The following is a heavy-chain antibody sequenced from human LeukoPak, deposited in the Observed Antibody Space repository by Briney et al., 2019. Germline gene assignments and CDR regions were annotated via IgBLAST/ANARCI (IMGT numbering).Heavy chain of an antibody. V-gene: IGHV4-39*07. CDR3: ARDGRSGYEDL. D-gene: IGHD5-12*01. Sequence: SETLSLTCNVSGVSIKTNSDYWAWLRQPPGKGLEWIGSIYHVGGTYYNPSLKSRVTISIDTSKNQFSLKLTSVTAADTAKYYCARDGRSGYEDLWGPGTLVTVSS. CDR2: IYHVGGT. CDR1: GVSIKTNSDY. J-gene: IGHJ5*02.